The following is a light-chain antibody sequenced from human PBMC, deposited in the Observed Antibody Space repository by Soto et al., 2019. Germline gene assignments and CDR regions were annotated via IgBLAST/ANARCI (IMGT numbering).Light chain of an antibody. CDR1: QGISSY. Sequence: AIRMTQSPSSLSASTGDRVTITCRASQGISSYLAWYQQKPGKAPKLLIYAASTLQSGVPSRFSGSGSGTDFTLTISCLQSEDFATYYCQQYYSYLSITFGQGTRLEI. CDR2: AAS. CDR3: QQYYSYLSIT. V-gene: IGKV1-8*01. J-gene: IGKJ5*01.